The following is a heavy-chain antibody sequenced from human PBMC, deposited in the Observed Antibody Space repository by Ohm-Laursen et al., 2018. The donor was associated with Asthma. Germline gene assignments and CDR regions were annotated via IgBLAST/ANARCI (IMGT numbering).Heavy chain of an antibody. V-gene: IGHV3-23*01. J-gene: IGHJ4*02. CDR1: GVAFTDSW. Sequence: SLRLSCTASGVAFTDSWMSWVRQAPGKGLEWVSAISGSGGSTYYADSVKGRFTISRDNSKNTLYLQMNSLRAEDTAVYYCAKALSMTTVTMNYFDYWGQGTLVTVSS. CDR2: ISGSGGST. CDR3: AKALSMTTVTMNYFDY. D-gene: IGHD4-17*01.